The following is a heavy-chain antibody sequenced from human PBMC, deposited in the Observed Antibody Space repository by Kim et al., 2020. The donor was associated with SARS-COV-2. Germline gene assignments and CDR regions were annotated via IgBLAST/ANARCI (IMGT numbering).Heavy chain of an antibody. CDR1: GGTFSSYA. Sequence: SVKVSCKASGGTFSSYAISWVRQAPGQGLEWMGGIIPIFGTANYAQKFQGRVTITADESTSTAYMELSSLRSEDTAVYYCARDVAPHTSSWRPRGYIQNWGQGTLVTVSS. D-gene: IGHD6-13*01. CDR2: IIPIFGTA. CDR3: ARDVAPHTSSWRPRGYIQN. V-gene: IGHV1-69*13. J-gene: IGHJ1*01.